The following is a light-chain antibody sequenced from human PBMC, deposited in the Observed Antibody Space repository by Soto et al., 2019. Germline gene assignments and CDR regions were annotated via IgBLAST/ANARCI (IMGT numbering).Light chain of an antibody. Sequence: EIVLTQSPATLSLSPGERATLSCRASQSVSSYLASYQQRPGQAPRLLIYDASTRATGIPARFSGSGSGTDFTLSISSLEPEDFAVYYCQQRSNWPPTFGGGTKGDIK. J-gene: IGKJ4*01. CDR3: QQRSNWPPT. CDR2: DAS. V-gene: IGKV3-11*01. CDR1: QSVSSY.